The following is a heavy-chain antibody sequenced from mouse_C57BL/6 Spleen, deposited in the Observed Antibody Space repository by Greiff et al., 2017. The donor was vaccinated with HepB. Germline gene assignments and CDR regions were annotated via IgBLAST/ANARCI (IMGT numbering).Heavy chain of an antibody. CDR3: TRGVVRYFDV. V-gene: IGHV1-15*01. CDR2: IDPETGGT. Sequence: QVQLQQSGAELVRPGASVTLSCTASGYTFTDYEMHWVKQTPVHGLEWIGAIDPETGGTAYNQKFKGKAILTADKSSSTAYMELRSLTSEDSAVYYCTRGVVRYFDVWGTGTTVTVSS. CDR1: GYTFTDYE. J-gene: IGHJ1*03. D-gene: IGHD1-1*01.